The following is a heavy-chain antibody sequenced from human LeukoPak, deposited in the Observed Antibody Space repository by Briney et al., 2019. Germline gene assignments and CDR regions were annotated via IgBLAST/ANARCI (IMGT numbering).Heavy chain of an antibody. CDR2: ISAVGTYI. D-gene: IGHD6-13*01. CDR3: ARAGMAGRAVYYYFMDV. V-gene: IGHV3-21*01. J-gene: IGHJ6*03. Sequence: PGGSLRLSCAASGVTFRTYTIHWVRQAPGKGLEWVSSISAVGTYIYYADSVKGRFTISRDNVEKSAYLELSGLTGQDTAIYYSARAGMAGRAVYYYFMDVWGKGTTVTVSS. CDR1: GVTFRTYT.